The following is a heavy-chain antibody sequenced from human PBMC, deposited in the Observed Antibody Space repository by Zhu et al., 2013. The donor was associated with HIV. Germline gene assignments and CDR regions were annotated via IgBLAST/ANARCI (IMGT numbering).Heavy chain of an antibody. CDR3: AKVACSTSSCYSPDY. Sequence: VQLQESGPGLVKPSETLSLTCTVSGGSISSYYWSWIRQPPGKGLEWIGYIYYSGSTIYNPSLKSRVTISVDTSKNQFSLSLNSVTAADTAVYYCAKVACSTSSCYSPDYWGQGTLVTVSS. CDR2: IYYSGST. CDR1: GGSISSYY. D-gene: IGHD2-2*01. V-gene: IGHV4-59*01. J-gene: IGHJ4*02.